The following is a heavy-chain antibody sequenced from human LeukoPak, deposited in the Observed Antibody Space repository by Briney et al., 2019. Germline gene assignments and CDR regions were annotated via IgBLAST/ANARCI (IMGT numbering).Heavy chain of an antibody. J-gene: IGHJ4*02. CDR1: GGSFRVYP. CDR2: ISHTGNT. D-gene: IGHD1-26*01. CDR3: ARGRVEAYAFDY. V-gene: IGHV4-34*01. Sequence: PLETLSLTCAVSGGSFRVYPWRWIRQSPEKGLGRLGDISHTGNTNTNPSLKSRLTMSVDTSKTQFSLNLSSVTAADTAVYFCARGRVEAYAFDYWGQGTLVTVSS.